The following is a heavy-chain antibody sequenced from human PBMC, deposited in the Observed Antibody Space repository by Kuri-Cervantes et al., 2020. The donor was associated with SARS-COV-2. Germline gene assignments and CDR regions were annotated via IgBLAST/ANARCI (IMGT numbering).Heavy chain of an antibody. CDR3: AKGGDMIVVVILRY. V-gene: IGHV3-30*04. Sequence: GESLKISCAASGFTFSSCAMHWVRLAPGKGLEWVAFISYDGSSEYYADSVRGRFTISRDNSKNTLYLQMNSLRAEDTAVYYCAKGGDMIVVVILRYWGQGTLVTVSS. D-gene: IGHD3-22*01. CDR1: GFTFSSCA. J-gene: IGHJ4*02. CDR2: ISYDGSSE.